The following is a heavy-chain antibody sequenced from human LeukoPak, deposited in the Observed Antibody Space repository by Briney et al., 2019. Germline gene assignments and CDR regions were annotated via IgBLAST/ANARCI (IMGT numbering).Heavy chain of an antibody. V-gene: IGHV3-7*05. CDR2: IKQDGSEK. J-gene: IGHJ4*02. D-gene: IGHD2-15*01. CDR1: GFTFSSYW. CDR3: TTDTEDFYFDY. Sequence: GGSLRLSCAASGFTFSSYWMSWVRQAPGKGLEWVTNIKQDGSEKYFVDSVKGRFTISRDNAKNSLYLQMNSLRAEDTAVYYCTTDTEDFYFDYWGPGTQVTVSS.